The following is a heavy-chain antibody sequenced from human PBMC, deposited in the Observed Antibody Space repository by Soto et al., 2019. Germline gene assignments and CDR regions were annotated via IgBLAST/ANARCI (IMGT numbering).Heavy chain of an antibody. J-gene: IGHJ2*01. D-gene: IGHD6-13*01. CDR3: AGTNALVTRPSYIGL. CDR1: GASISSGDYY. CDR2: IHNSWNT. Sequence: QVQLQESGPGLVKPSQTLSLTCTVSGASISSGDYYWSWIRQYPGKGLEWIGYIHNSWNTYYNPALKPRVSIAMDPSRNQFALQLYSVLAAAWAVYYCAGTNALVTRPSYIGLWGRGSLVTISS. V-gene: IGHV4-31*03.